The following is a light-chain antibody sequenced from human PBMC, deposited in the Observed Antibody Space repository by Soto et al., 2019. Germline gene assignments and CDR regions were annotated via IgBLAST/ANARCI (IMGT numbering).Light chain of an antibody. Sequence: QSVLTQPASVSGPPGQSITISCTGTSSDVGAYNYVSWYQHHPGKAPRLVIYDVTNRPSGISDRFSGSKSGNTASLTISGLLAEDEADYYCVSYTTISTYVFGTGTKVTVL. CDR1: SSDVGAYNY. CDR2: DVT. J-gene: IGLJ1*01. V-gene: IGLV2-14*01. CDR3: VSYTTISTYV.